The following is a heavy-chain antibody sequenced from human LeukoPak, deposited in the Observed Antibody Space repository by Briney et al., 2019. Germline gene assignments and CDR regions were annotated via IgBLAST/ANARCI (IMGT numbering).Heavy chain of an antibody. CDR3: ARGGTYGSGSYRWDY. CDR2: IYPGDSDT. CDR1: GYNFTSYW. J-gene: IGHJ4*02. Sequence: GESLKISCKGSGYNFTSYWIGWVRQMPGKGLEWMGIIYPGDSDTRYSPSFQGQVTISADKSISTAYLQWSSLKASDTAMFYCARGGTYGSGSYRWDYWGQGTLVTVSS. D-gene: IGHD3-10*01. V-gene: IGHV5-51*01.